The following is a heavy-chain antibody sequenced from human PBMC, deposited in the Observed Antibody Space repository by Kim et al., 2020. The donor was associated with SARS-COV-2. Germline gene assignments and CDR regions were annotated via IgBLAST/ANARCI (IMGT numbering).Heavy chain of an antibody. CDR2: IYYSCST. CDR1: GGSISSYY. CDR3: SRTRVAPQSYGMDV. V-gene: IGHV4-59*01. J-gene: IGHJ6*02. Sequence: SETLSLTCTVSGGSISSYYWSWIRQPPGKGLEWVGYIYYSCSTNYNHSPKSRVTITVDTSKNQFSLKLSSVTAADTAAYDCSRTRVAPQSYGMDVWGQG. D-gene: IGHD2-2*01.